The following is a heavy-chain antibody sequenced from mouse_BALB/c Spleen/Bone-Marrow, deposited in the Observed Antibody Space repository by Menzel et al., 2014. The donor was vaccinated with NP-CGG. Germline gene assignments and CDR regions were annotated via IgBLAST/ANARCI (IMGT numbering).Heavy chain of an antibody. CDR3: ARVITTGYYGMDY. J-gene: IGHJ4*01. Sequence: QVQLQQSGAELVRPGVSVKISCKGSGYTFTDYTMHWVKQSHAKSLEWIGVISTYYGDASYNQKFKGKATMTVDKSSSTAYMELARLPSEDSAIYYCARVITTGYYGMDYWGQGTSVTVSS. CDR2: ISTYYGDA. D-gene: IGHD2-4*01. CDR1: GYTFTDYT. V-gene: IGHV1S137*01.